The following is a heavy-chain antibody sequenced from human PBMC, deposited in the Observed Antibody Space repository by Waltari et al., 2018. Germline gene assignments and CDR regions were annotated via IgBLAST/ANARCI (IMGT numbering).Heavy chain of an antibody. Sequence: QLQLQESGPGLVKPSETLSLTCTVSGGSISSSSYYWGWIRQPPGKGLEWTGSIYYSGSTYYNPSLKSRVTISVDTSKNQFSLKLSSVTAADTAVYYCARHTVITGGWFDPWGQGTLVTVSS. V-gene: IGHV4-39*07. CDR3: ARHTVITGGWFDP. CDR2: IYYSGST. D-gene: IGHD4-4*01. J-gene: IGHJ5*02. CDR1: GGSISSSSYY.